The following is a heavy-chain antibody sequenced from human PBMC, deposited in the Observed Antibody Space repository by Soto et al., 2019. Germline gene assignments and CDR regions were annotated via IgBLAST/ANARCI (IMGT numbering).Heavy chain of an antibody. J-gene: IGHJ3*02. Sequence: GGSLRLSCAASGFTFSSYGMHWVRQAPGKGLEWVAVIWYDGSNKYYADSVKGRFTISRDNSKNTLYLQMNSLRAEDTVVYYCARGSPYSSSSGDAFDIWGQGTMVTVSS. V-gene: IGHV3-33*01. CDR3: ARGSPYSSSSGDAFDI. CDR2: IWYDGSNK. D-gene: IGHD6-6*01. CDR1: GFTFSSYG.